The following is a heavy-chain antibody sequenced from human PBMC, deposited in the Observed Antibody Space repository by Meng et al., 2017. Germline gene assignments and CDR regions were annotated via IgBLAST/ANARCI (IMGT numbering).Heavy chain of an antibody. CDR3: ASLRIAVAGINWFDP. Sequence: QETGHGVVMPSQPPSLTCIVSGGSISSSCYDWGWIRQPPGKGLEWSGSIYYSGSTYYNPSLKSRVTISVDTSKNQFSLKLSSVTAADTAVYYCASLRIAVAGINWFDPWGQGTLVTVSS. J-gene: IGHJ5*02. CDR2: IYYSGST. D-gene: IGHD6-19*01. CDR1: GGSISSSCYD. V-gene: IGHV4-39*07.